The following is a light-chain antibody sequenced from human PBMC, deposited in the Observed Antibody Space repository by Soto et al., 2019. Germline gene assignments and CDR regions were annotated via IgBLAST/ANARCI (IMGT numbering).Light chain of an antibody. CDR3: QQRSNWPRT. CDR2: DAS. J-gene: IGKJ1*01. CDR1: QSVSSSY. Sequence: EIVLTQSPGTLSLSPGERGTLSCRASQSVSSSYLAWYQQKPGQAPRLLIYDASNRATGIPARFSGSGSGTDFTLTISSLEPEDFAVYYCQQRSNWPRTFGQGTKVDI. V-gene: IGKV3D-20*02.